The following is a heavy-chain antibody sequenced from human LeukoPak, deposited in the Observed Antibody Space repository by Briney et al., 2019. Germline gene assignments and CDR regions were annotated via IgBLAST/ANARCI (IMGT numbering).Heavy chain of an antibody. V-gene: IGHV1-2*02. J-gene: IGHJ5*02. CDR2: INPNSGGT. D-gene: IGHD1-26*01. CDR1: GYTFTGYY. Sequence: ASVTVSCKASGYTFTGYYVHWVRQAPGQGLEWMGWINPNSGGTDFAQKFQGRVTMTRDTSISTAYMELSRLRSDDTAVYYCARTPQWELLNWFDPWGQGTLVIVSS. CDR3: ARTPQWELLNWFDP.